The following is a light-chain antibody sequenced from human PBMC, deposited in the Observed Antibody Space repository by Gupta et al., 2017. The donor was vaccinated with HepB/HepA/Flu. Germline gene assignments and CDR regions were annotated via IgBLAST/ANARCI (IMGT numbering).Light chain of an antibody. J-gene: IGLJ3*02. CDR2: DVS. CDR3: TSYTSSSPWV. CDR1: SNDIGGYNY. V-gene: IGLV2-14*03. Sequence: QSVLTQPASVSGSPGQSITISCIGTSNDIGGYNYVSWYQQHPGEAPKVIIFDVSNRPLGVSDRFSGSKSGNTASLTISGLQPEDEADYYCTSYTSSSPWVFGGGTKLTVL.